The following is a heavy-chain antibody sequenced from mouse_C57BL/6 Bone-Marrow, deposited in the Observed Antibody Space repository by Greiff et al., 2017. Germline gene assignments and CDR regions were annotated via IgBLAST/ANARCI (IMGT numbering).Heavy chain of an antibody. D-gene: IGHD2-2*01. CDR2: ISYSGST. V-gene: IGHV3-8*01. CDR1: GYSITSDY. CDR3: ARSAMVTRYYYAMDY. Sequence: EVQGVESGPGLAKPSQTLSLTCSVTGYSITSDYWNWIRKFPGNKLEYMGYISYSGSTYYNPSLKSRISITRDTSTNQYYLQLNSVTTEDTATYYCARSAMVTRYYYAMDYWGQGTSVTVSS. J-gene: IGHJ4*01.